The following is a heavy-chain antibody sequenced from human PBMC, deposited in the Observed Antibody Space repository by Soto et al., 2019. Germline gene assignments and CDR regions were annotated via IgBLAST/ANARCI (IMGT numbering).Heavy chain of an antibody. CDR2: INPNSGGT. CDR3: ARGGSSSYDRYYFDY. V-gene: IGHV1-2*04. D-gene: IGHD6-13*01. Sequence: ASVKVSCKASGYTFTGYYMHWVRQAPGQGLEWMGWINPNSGGTNYAQKFQGWVTMTRDTSISTAYMELSRLRSDDTAVYYCARGGSSSYDRYYFDYWGQGTLVTVSS. J-gene: IGHJ4*02. CDR1: GYTFTGYY.